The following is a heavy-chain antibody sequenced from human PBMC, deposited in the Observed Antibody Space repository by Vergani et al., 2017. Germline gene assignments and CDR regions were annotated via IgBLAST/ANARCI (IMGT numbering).Heavy chain of an antibody. CDR3: ARPTTTMVRGVISYYFDY. V-gene: IGHV1-46*01. CDR2: INPSGGST. CDR1: GYTFTSYY. Sequence: QVQLVQSGAEVKKPGASVKVSCKASGYTFTSYYMHWVRQAPGQGLEWMGIINPSGGSTSYAQKFQGRVTMTRDTSTSTVYMELSSLRSEDTAVYYCARPTTTMVRGVISYYFDYWGQGTLVTISS. D-gene: IGHD3-10*01. J-gene: IGHJ4*02.